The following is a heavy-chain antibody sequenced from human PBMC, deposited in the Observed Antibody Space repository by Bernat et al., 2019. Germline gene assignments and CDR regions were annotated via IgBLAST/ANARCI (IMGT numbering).Heavy chain of an antibody. CDR3: ARDSKSSPNVWWFDP. CDR2: VSDSGST. V-gene: IGHV4-61*08. CDR1: GGSISSGGYY. J-gene: IGHJ5*02. D-gene: IGHD6-19*01. Sequence: QVQLQESGPGLVKPSQTLSLTCTVSGGSISSGGYYWSWIRQHPGKGLEWIGYVSDSGSTNYNPSLKSRVTISVDTSKNQFSLKLSSMTAADTAVYYCARDSKSSPNVWWFDPWGQGTLVTVSS.